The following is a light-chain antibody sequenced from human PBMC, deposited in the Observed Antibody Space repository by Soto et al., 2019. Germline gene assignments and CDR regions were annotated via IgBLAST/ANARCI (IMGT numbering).Light chain of an antibody. V-gene: IGLV1-40*01. J-gene: IGLJ1*01. CDR3: QSYDISLNNYD. CDR1: SSNIGAPYD. CDR2: GGN. Sequence: QSVLTQPPSVSGAPGQGVTISCAGSSSNIGAPYDVHWYQHLPGTAPKLLLYGGNNRPSGVPDRFSGSRSGTSASLAITGLHAPDEADYSCQSYDISLNNYDCGPGTKVTV.